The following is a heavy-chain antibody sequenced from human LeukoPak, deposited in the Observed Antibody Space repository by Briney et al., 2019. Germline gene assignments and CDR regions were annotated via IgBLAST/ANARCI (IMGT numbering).Heavy chain of an antibody. D-gene: IGHD1-1*01. J-gene: IGHJ4*02. Sequence: GGSLRLSCSASGFTFSSYAMHWVRQASGKGLEYVSAVSSNGDSTYCADSVKGRFTISRDNSKNTLYLQMSSLRAEDTAVYYCVKDLSGNFYFDYWGQGTLVTVSS. CDR2: VSSNGDST. CDR1: GFTFSSYA. CDR3: VKDLSGNFYFDY. V-gene: IGHV3-64D*09.